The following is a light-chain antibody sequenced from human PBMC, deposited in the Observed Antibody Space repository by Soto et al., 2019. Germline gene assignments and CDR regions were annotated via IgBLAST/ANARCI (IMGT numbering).Light chain of an antibody. CDR1: QSVDNN. CDR2: GAS. CDR3: QQYNNWPPLT. V-gene: IGKV3-15*01. J-gene: IGKJ4*01. Sequence: EKVMTQSPATLSVSPGERATLSCRASQSVDNNLAWYQQKPGQAPRLLIYGASTRATGIPARFSGSGSGTEFTLTISSLQSEDFAVYYCQQYNNWPPLTFGGGTKVEIK.